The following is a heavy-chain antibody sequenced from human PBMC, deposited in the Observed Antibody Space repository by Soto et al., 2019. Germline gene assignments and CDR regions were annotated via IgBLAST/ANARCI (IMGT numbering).Heavy chain of an antibody. J-gene: IGHJ5*02. D-gene: IGHD1-7*01. V-gene: IGHV3-23*01. Sequence: GGSLRLSCAASGFTFSSYAMSWVRQAPGKGLEWVSAISGSDGSTYYADSVKGRFTISRDNSRNTLYLQMNSLRAEDTAVYYCAKFRDWNYSNWFDPWGQGTLVTVSS. CDR2: ISGSDGST. CDR1: GFTFSSYA. CDR3: AKFRDWNYSNWFDP.